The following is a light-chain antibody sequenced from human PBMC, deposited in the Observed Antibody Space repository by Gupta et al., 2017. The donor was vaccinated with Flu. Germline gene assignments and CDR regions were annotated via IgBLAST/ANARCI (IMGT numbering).Light chain of an antibody. CDR1: TSNLGSNT. Sequence: QSVLTQPPSASGTPGQRVTISCSGSTSNLGSNTVNWYQQLPGTAPKLLIYDNDQRPSGVPDRFSGSKSGTSASLAVSGLRSGDEGDYYCAAWDDSLDGLYVFGTGTKVSVL. J-gene: IGLJ1*01. CDR3: AAWDDSLDGLYV. CDR2: DND. V-gene: IGLV1-44*01.